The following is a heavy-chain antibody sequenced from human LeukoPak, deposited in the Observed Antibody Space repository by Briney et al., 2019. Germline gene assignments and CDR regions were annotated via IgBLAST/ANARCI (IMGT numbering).Heavy chain of an antibody. D-gene: IGHD6-13*01. J-gene: IGHJ4*02. CDR1: GDSIDSVGYY. CDR3: ASQHSSTWYVVGYFDY. V-gene: IGHV4-39*01. CDR2: IFSSGST. Sequence: SETLSLTCTVSGDSIDSVGYYWAWIRQPPGKGLEWIGSIFSSGSTYYNPSLRSRVTISVDTSKNQFSLKLNSVTAADTAVYYCASQHSSTWYVVGYFDYWGQGTLVTVSS.